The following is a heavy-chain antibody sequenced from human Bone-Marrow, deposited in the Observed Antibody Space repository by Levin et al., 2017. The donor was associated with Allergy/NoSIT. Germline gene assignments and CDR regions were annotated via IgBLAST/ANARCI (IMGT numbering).Heavy chain of an antibody. J-gene: IGHJ4*02. V-gene: IGHV3-23*01. Sequence: GGSLRLSCAASGFTFSSYAMSWVRQAPGKGLEWVSAISGSGGSTYYADSVKGRFTISRDNSKNTLYLQMNSLRAEDTAVYYCAKSTGYSSSWYIFDYWGQGTLVTVSS. CDR3: AKSTGYSSSWYIFDY. CDR1: GFTFSSYA. CDR2: ISGSGGST. D-gene: IGHD6-13*01.